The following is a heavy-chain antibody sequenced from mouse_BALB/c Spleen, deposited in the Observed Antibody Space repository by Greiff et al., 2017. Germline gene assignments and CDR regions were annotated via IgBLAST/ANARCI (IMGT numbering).Heavy chain of an antibody. CDR1: GFSLTGYG. CDR3: ARDLGGYDGYYYAMDY. CDR2: IWGDGST. Sequence: VQRVESGPGLVAPSQSLSITCTVSGFSLTGYGVNWVRQPPGKGLEWLGMIWGDGSTDYNSALKSRLSISKDNSKSQVFLKMNSLQTDDTARYYCARDLGGYDGYYYAMDYWGQGTSVTVSS. D-gene: IGHD2-2*01. V-gene: IGHV2-6-7*01. J-gene: IGHJ4*01.